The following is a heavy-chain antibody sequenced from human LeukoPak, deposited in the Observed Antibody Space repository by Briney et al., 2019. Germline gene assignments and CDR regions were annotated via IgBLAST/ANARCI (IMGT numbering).Heavy chain of an antibody. D-gene: IGHD3-16*01. CDR2: ISSSSSYI. CDR1: GFTFSSYS. J-gene: IGHJ4*02. Sequence: GGSLRLSCAASGFTFSSYSMNWVRQAPGKGLEWVSSISSSSSYIYYADSVKGRFTISRDNAKNSLYLQMNSLRAEDTAVYYCARRRRGRLPDYWGQGTLVTVSS. CDR3: ARRRRGRLPDY. V-gene: IGHV3-21*01.